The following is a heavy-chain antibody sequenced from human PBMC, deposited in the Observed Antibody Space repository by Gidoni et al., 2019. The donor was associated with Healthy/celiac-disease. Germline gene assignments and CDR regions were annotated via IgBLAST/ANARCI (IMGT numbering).Heavy chain of an antibody. CDR1: GGSISSYY. J-gene: IGHJ5*02. D-gene: IGHD3-22*01. V-gene: IGHV4-59*01. Sequence: QVQLQESGPGLVKPSETLSLTCTVSGGSISSYYWSWIRQPPGKGLEWIGYIYYSGSTTYNPSLKSRVTISVDTSKNQFSLKLSSVTAADTAVYYCARYLNYYDSSGYYEGWFDPWGQGTLVTVSS. CDR3: ARYLNYYDSSGYYEGWFDP. CDR2: IYYSGST.